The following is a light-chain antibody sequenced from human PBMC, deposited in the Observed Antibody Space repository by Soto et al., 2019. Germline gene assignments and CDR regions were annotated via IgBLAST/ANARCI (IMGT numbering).Light chain of an antibody. CDR3: QHYGHALWA. V-gene: IGKV3-20*01. CDR1: QSFTSDY. CDR2: GAS. Sequence: VVVTQSPGALSLSPGERATLSCRASQSFTSDYLAWYQQKPGQSPRLLMSGASRRATGVPERYSGSGSGTDFTLTISRLEPEDFAVYYCQHYGHALWAFGQGTKVDIK. J-gene: IGKJ1*01.